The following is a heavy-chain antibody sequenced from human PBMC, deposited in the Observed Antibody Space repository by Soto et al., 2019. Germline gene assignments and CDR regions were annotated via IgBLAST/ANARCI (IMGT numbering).Heavy chain of an antibody. Sequence: SLTCTVAGGSISIYYWSWIRQPPGKGLEWIGYIYYSGSTNYNPSLKSRVTISVDTSKNQFSLKLNSVTAADTAVNYCARVRYGMDVWGQGTTVTVSS. J-gene: IGHJ6*02. CDR1: GGSISIYY. CDR2: IYYSGST. CDR3: ARVRYGMDV. V-gene: IGHV4-59*01.